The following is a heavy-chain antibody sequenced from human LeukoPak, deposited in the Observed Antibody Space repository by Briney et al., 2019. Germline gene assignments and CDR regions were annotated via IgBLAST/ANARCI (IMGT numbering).Heavy chain of an antibody. CDR1: GFSFNDYG. J-gene: IGHJ4*02. V-gene: IGHV3-20*04. Sequence: GGSLRLSCAASGFSFNDYGMSWVRQGPGKGLEWVSGINWNGGNTGYADSVRGRFTISRDNAKNSLYLQMNSLRAEDTALYYCARDKHYYDSSNYVWGQGTLATVSS. D-gene: IGHD3-22*01. CDR3: ARDKHYYDSSNYV. CDR2: INWNGGNT.